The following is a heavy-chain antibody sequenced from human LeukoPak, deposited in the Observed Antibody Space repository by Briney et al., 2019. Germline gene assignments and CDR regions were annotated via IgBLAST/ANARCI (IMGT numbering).Heavy chain of an antibody. V-gene: IGHV3-30*04. Sequence: PGRSLRLSCAGSGFTFSYYAMHRVRQAPGKGLEWVAVISYDGSNKYYADSVKGRFTISRDNSKNTLYLQMNSLRAEATAMYYCARAYIVGATNFDLWGQGTLVTVSS. CDR3: ARAYIVGATNFDL. J-gene: IGHJ4*02. CDR2: ISYDGSNK. D-gene: IGHD1-26*01. CDR1: GFTFSYYA.